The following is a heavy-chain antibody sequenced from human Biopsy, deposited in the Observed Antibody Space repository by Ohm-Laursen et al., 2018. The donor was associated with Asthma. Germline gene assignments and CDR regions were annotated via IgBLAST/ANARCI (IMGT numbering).Heavy chain of an antibody. CDR1: DGSVSTGSYY. V-gene: IGHV4-31*03. Sequence: TLSLTCTVSDGSVSTGSYYWSWIRQPPGKGLEWIGYIYYSGSTYYNPSLKSRVTISVDTSKNQFSLNLSSVTAADTAVYYCARWGSFGFDYWGQGTLVTVSS. CDR3: ARWGSFGFDY. CDR2: IYYSGST. J-gene: IGHJ4*02. D-gene: IGHD7-27*01.